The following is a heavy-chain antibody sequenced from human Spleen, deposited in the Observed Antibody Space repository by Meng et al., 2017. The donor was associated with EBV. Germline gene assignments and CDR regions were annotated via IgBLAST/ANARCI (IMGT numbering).Heavy chain of an antibody. D-gene: IGHD3-16*01. CDR3: ARDQQEVVLWGPLQN. J-gene: IGHJ1*01. CDR2: INPRGGST. CDR1: GYTFTNYY. V-gene: IGHV1-46*01. Sequence: QVQLVQSGPEVKVRGASVKVSCQATGYTFTNYYLYWVRQAPGQGLEWMGIINPRGGSTSYAQKFQGRVTMTRDTSTSTVYMELRSLRSEDTAVYYCARDQQEVVLWGPLQNWDQGTLVTVCS.